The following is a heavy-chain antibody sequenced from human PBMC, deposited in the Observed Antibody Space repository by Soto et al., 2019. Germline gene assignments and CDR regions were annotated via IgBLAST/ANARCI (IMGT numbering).Heavy chain of an antibody. CDR2: INPNSGGT. J-gene: IGHJ4*02. Sequence: ASVKVSCKASGYTFTGYNMHWVRQAPGQGLEWMGWINPNSGGTNYAQKFQGWVTMTRDTSISTAYMELSRLRSDDTAVYYCARVSAVWEYSGSYNYFDYWGQGTLVTVS. CDR1: GYTFTGYN. CDR3: ARVSAVWEYSGSYNYFDY. D-gene: IGHD1-26*01. V-gene: IGHV1-2*04.